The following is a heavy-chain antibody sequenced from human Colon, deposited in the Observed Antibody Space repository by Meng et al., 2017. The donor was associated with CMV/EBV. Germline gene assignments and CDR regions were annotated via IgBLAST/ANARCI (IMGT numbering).Heavy chain of an antibody. CDR2: IYSGGSST. Sequence: GGSLRLSCAASGFTFSSYAMSWVRQAPGKGLEWVSVIYSGGSSTYYADSVKGRFTISRDNSKNTLYLQMDDLRAEDTAVYYCAKGGLYYFGYWGQGTMVTVSS. V-gene: IGHV3-23*03. J-gene: IGHJ4*02. CDR1: GFTFSSYA. D-gene: IGHD2/OR15-2a*01. CDR3: AKGGLYYFGY.